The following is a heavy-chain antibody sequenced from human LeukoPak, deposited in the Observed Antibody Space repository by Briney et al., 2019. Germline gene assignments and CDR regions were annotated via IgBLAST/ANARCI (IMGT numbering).Heavy chain of an antibody. D-gene: IGHD3-9*01. Sequence: PGGSLRLSCAASGFIFSNYAMSWVRQAPGKGLEWVSAIGGRDGGTYYADSVRGWFTISRDDPKNTLYLQMNTLRAEDTAVYYCAKWGDYDILTGYYDSDYWGQGTLVTVSS. V-gene: IGHV3-23*01. CDR3: AKWGDYDILTGYYDSDY. J-gene: IGHJ4*02. CDR1: GFIFSNYA. CDR2: IGGRDGGT.